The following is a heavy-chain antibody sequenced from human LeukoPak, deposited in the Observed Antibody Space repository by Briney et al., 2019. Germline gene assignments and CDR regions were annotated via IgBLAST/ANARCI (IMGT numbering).Heavy chain of an antibody. D-gene: IGHD6-13*01. Sequence: ASVKVSCKASGYTFTGYYMHWVRQAPGQGLEWMGWINPNSVGTNYAQKFQGRVTMTRDTSISTAYMELSRLRSDDTAVYYCARGEGAAAGYRGFFRWGQGTLVTVSS. V-gene: IGHV1-2*02. CDR1: GYTFTGYY. CDR3: ARGEGAAAGYRGFFR. CDR2: INPNSVGT. J-gene: IGHJ4*02.